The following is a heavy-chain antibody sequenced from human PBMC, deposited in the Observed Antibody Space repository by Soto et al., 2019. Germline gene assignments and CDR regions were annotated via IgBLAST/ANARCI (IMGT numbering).Heavy chain of an antibody. CDR1: GFKFSDHY. Sequence: GGSLRLSCAASGFKFSDHYMTWIRQAPGKGLEWVSKISGGGGITYYADSVKGRFTVSRDNAKNSLYLQMNSLRSEDTAVYYSARGRYYDILNVIMGYYGMDVWGQGTTVTVSS. V-gene: IGHV3-11*01. D-gene: IGHD3-9*01. J-gene: IGHJ6*02. CDR3: ARGRYYDILNVIMGYYGMDV. CDR2: ISGGGGIT.